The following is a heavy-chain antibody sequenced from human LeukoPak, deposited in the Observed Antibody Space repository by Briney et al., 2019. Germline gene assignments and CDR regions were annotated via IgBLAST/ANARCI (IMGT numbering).Heavy chain of an antibody. CDR3: AKAPVTTCSGAYCYPFDY. V-gene: IGHV3-23*01. CDR2: ISGSGVST. CDR1: GFTFRTSG. D-gene: IGHD2-21*01. J-gene: IGHJ4*02. Sequence: GGSLRLSCAASGFTFRTSGMSWVRQAPGKGLEWVSAISGSGVSTYYADSVKGRFTISRDNSKNTLYLQMNRLRAEDAAVYYCAKAPVTTCSGAYCYPFDYWGQGTLVTVSS.